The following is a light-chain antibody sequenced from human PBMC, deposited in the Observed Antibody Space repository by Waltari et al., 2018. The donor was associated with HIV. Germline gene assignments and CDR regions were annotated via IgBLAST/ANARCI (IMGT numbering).Light chain of an antibody. CDR3: VGWDSSLSAYV. J-gene: IGLJ1*01. Sequence: QSFLTQPPSASGTPGQTVTISCSGSSSNIENDNVYWYQQSPGMTPKLLIYRNFRRPSGVPDRFAASKSGTSASLTISGLRSADEADYYCVGWDSSLSAYVFGAGTKVAGL. CDR1: SSNIENDN. V-gene: IGLV1-47*01. CDR2: RNF.